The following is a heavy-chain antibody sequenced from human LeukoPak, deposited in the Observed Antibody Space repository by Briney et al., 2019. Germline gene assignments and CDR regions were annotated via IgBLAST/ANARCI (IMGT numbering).Heavy chain of an antibody. CDR3: AKEAITYYYDSSGLY. J-gene: IGHJ4*02. D-gene: IGHD3-22*01. Sequence: GGSLRLSCAPSGFTFSNYVMSWVRQAPGKGLEWVSAIGGSGGSTYYADSVKGRFTISRDNSKNTLYLQMNSLRAEDTAVYYCAKEAITYYYDSSGLYWGQGTLVTVSS. CDR2: IGGSGGST. V-gene: IGHV3-23*01. CDR1: GFTFSNYV.